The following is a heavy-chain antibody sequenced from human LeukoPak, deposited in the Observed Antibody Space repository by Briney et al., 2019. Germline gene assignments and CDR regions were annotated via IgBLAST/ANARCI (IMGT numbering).Heavy chain of an antibody. V-gene: IGHV3-48*03. CDR3: ASYGSANL. D-gene: IGHD3-10*01. Sequence: GGSLRLSCVASRFTFSSFEMNWVRQAPGKGLEWVSYISSSGTTISYADSVKGRFTISRDNANNSLYLQMNSLRVEDSAFYHCASYGSANLWGQGTLVTVSS. J-gene: IGHJ5*02. CDR2: ISSSGTTI. CDR1: RFTFSSFE.